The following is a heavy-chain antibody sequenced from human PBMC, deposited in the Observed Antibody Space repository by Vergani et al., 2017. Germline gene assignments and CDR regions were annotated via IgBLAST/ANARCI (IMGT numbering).Heavy chain of an antibody. D-gene: IGHD3-9*01. Sequence: QVQLQQWGAGLLKPSETLSLTCAVYGGSFSGYYWRWIRQPPGKGLEWIGEINHSGSTNYNPSLKSRVTISVDTSKNQFSLKLSSVTAADTAVYYCARVKGHYDIFFRGGGPGLRYYFDYWGQGTLVTVSS. J-gene: IGHJ4*02. V-gene: IGHV4-34*01. CDR2: INHSGST. CDR3: ARVKGHYDIFFRGGGPGLRYYFDY. CDR1: GGSFSGYY.